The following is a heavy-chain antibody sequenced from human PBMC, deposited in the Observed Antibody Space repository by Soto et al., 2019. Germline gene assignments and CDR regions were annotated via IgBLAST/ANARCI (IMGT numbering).Heavy chain of an antibody. Sequence: QVHLQQWGAGLLKPSETLSLTCAVYGGSFSGYYWNWIRQPPGKGLEWIGEISHSGSTNYNPSLKSRVSISEGTSNNQFSLKLTSVTAADTAVYYCARGRGDGYNQGWYFDLWVRGTLVTVSS. CDR2: ISHSGST. V-gene: IGHV4-34*01. J-gene: IGHJ2*01. CDR1: GGSFSGYY. CDR3: ARGRGDGYNQGWYFDL. D-gene: IGHD3-10*01.